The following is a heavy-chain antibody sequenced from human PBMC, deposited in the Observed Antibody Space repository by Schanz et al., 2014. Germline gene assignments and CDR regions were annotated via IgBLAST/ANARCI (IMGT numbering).Heavy chain of an antibody. V-gene: IGHV3-NL1*01. J-gene: IGHJ4*02. CDR3: AKEGSIYWDRSVDY. CDR2: ITSNGGGT. Sequence: QVQLVESGGGVVQPGGSLRLSCAASGFTFSNYGIHWVRQAPGKGLEWVSTITSNGGGTYYADSVKGRFTISRDNSKNTLYLQMNSLRPEDTAVYYCAKEGSIYWDRSVDYWGQGTLVTVSS. D-gene: IGHD1-26*01. CDR1: GFTFSNYG.